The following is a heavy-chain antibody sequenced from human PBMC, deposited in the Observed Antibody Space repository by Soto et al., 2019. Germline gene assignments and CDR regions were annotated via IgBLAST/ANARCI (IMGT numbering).Heavy chain of an antibody. CDR2: IIPIFGTA. J-gene: IGHJ6*02. CDR3: AVTMTIYYCYDMDV. V-gene: IGHV1-69*12. Sequence: QVQLVQSGAEVKKPGSSVKVSCKASGGTFSSYAISWVRQAPGQGLEWMGGIIPIFGTADYAQKFQGRVTITAGESTSPAYMGLSSLRSEDTAVYYCAVTMTIYYCYDMDVWGQGTTVTVSS. D-gene: IGHD3-22*01. CDR1: GGTFSSYA.